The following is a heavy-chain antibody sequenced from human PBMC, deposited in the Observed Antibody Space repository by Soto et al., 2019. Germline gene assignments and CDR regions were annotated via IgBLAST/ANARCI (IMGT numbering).Heavy chain of an antibody. CDR1: GFIFSTYA. Sequence: PGGSLRLSCAASGFIFSTYAMNWVRQTPGKGLEWVGRIRSKANSYATAYAASVKGRFTISRDDSKNTAYLQMNSLKTEDTAVYYCTYAGATGGYWGQGTLVTVSS. CDR3: TYAGATGGY. CDR2: IRSKANSYAT. V-gene: IGHV3-73*01. J-gene: IGHJ4*02. D-gene: IGHD1-26*01.